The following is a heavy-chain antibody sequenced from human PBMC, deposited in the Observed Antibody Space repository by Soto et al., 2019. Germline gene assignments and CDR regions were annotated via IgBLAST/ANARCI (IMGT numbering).Heavy chain of an antibody. CDR2: IRSEANGGTT. Sequence: GGSLRLSCTGSGFTFADYTMSWVRQAPGKGLEWVGLIRSEANGGTTHYAASVHGGFIISRDDSRGIAFLQMNNLKSEDTAFYYCTRLWNFDFWGQGPLVTVSS. CDR1: GFTFADYT. J-gene: IGHJ4*02. V-gene: IGHV3-49*04. CDR3: TRLWNFDF. D-gene: IGHD3-3*01.